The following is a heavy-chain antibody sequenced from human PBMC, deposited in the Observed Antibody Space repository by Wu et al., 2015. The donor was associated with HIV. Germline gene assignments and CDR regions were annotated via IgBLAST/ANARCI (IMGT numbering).Heavy chain of an antibody. CDR3: TKRXGSSGWFPYWYFDL. D-gene: IGHD6-19*01. CDR2: INHSGST. V-gene: IGHV4-34*02. J-gene: IGHJ2*01. CDR1: GGSISGYY. Sequence: QVQLQQWGAGLLKPSETLSLTCAVYGGSISGYYWSWIRQAPGKGLEWIGEINHSGSTNCNPSLKSRLTMSVDTSKNQFSLKLSSVTAADSAVYYCTKRXGSSGWFPYWYFDLWGLAPWSVFPQ.